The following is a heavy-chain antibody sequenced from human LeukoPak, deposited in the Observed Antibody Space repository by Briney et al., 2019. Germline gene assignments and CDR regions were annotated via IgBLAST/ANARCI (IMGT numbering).Heavy chain of an antibody. CDR2: IYYSGST. D-gene: IGHD5/OR15-5a*01. CDR3: ARGHRSVPDY. Sequence: SETLSLTCTVSGGSISNYYWNWIRQAPGKGLEWIGYIYYSGSTNYNPSLKGRVTISVDTSKNQFSLKLSSVTAADTAVYYCARGHRSVPDYWGQGTLVTVSS. J-gene: IGHJ4*02. CDR1: GGSISNYY. V-gene: IGHV4-59*12.